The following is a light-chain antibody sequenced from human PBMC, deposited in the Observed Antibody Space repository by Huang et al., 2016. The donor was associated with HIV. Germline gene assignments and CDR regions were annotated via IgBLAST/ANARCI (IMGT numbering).Light chain of an antibody. CDR2: DTS. V-gene: IGKV3-20*01. Sequence: EIVLTQSPGTLSLSPGERATLSCRASQSVSSNYLAWYQQKPGQAPRLLIYDTSSRATGIPDRFSGSGSGTDFTLTISRLEPEDFTVDYCQQYGSSQLTFGGGTKVEIK. J-gene: IGKJ4*01. CDR3: QQYGSSQLT. CDR1: QSVSSNY.